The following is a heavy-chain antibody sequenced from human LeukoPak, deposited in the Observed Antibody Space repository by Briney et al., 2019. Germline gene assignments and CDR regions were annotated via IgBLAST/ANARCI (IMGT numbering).Heavy chain of an antibody. J-gene: IGHJ4*02. D-gene: IGHD1-14*01. Sequence: ASVKVSCKASGYTFTNYGISWLRQAPGQGLKWMGWISAYNGKTDYAQTLQGRVTMTIDTSTNTAYMELSSLRSDDTAVYYCARGQLTDDLDYWGQGTLFTVSS. CDR3: ARGQLTDDLDY. V-gene: IGHV1-18*01. CDR1: GYTFTNYG. CDR2: ISAYNGKT.